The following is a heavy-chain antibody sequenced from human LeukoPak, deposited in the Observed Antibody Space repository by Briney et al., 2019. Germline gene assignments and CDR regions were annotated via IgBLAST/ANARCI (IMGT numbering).Heavy chain of an antibody. CDR3: ARSFYCSSTSCLEGEDAFDI. V-gene: IGHV1-2*02. D-gene: IGHD2-2*01. CDR2: INPNSGGT. J-gene: IGHJ3*02. Sequence: ASVKVSCKASGYTFTGYYMHWVRQAPGQGLEWMGWINPNSGGTNYAQKFQGRVTMTRDTSISTAYMELSRLRSDDTAVYYCARSFYCSSTSCLEGEDAFDIWGQGTMVTVSS. CDR1: GYTFTGYY.